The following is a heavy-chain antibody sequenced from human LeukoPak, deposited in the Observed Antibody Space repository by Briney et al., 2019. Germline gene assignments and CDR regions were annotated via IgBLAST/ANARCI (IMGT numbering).Heavy chain of an antibody. CDR1: GFTFSNYA. D-gene: IGHD3-3*01. J-gene: IGHJ4*02. CDR3: AKGGSFWSDTRDYFDY. Sequence: GGSLRLSCAASGFTFSNYAMSWVRQAPGKGLDWVSAISGSGGSTYCADSVKGRFTISRGNSKNTLYLQMNSLRAEDTALYYCAKGGSFWSDTRDYFDYWGQGTLVTVSS. V-gene: IGHV3-23*01. CDR2: ISGSGGST.